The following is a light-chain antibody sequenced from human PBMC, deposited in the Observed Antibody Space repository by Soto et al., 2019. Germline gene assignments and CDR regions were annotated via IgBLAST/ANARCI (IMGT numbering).Light chain of an antibody. J-gene: IGKJ5*01. CDR2: GAS. V-gene: IGKV3-11*01. Sequence: EIVLTQSPGTLSLSPGERATRSCWASQSVSNRYLAWYQQKPGQAPRLLIYGASTRATGIPARFSGSGSGTDFTLTISSLEPEDFAVYYCQQRSNWPPSITFGQGTRLEIK. CDR1: QSVSNRY. CDR3: QQRSNWPPSIT.